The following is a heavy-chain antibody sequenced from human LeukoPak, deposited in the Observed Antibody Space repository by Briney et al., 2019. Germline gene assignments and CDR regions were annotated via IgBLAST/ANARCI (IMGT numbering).Heavy chain of an antibody. CDR1: GGSFSGYY. D-gene: IGHD2-15*01. CDR2: INHSGST. V-gene: IGHV4-34*01. J-gene: IGHJ3*02. CDR3: ARFLKVVVVVTDAFDI. Sequence: PSETLSLTCAVYGGSFSGYYWSWIRQPPGKGLEWIGEINHSGSTNYNPSLKSRVTISVDTSKNQFSLKLSSVTAADTAVYYCARFLKVVVVVTDAFDIWGQGTMVTVSS.